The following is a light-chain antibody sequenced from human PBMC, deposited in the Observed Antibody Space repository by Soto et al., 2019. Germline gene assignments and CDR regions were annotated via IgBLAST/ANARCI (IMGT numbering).Light chain of an antibody. Sequence: ELVLTQSPGTLSLSPGERATLSCRASQSVRSNYLAWYHQKPGQAPRLLIYDASNRAVGIPDRFSGSGSGTDFTLTISRLEPEDCAVYYCQQYGSSPYTFGQGTKLEIK. CDR2: DAS. CDR1: QSVRSNY. J-gene: IGKJ2*01. CDR3: QQYGSSPYT. V-gene: IGKV3-20*01.